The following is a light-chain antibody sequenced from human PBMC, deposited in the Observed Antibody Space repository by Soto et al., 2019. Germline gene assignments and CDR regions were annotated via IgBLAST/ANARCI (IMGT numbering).Light chain of an antibody. CDR2: DAS. CDR3: QQYVRSPPSWT. J-gene: IGKJ1*01. Sequence: ETVLTQSPGTLSLSPGERATLSCRASQSVSSNYLAWYQQKPGQAPRLLIYDASSRATGIPDRFSGSGSGTDFTLTISRLEPEEFAVYYCQQYVRSPPSWTFGQGTKVEIK. CDR1: QSVSSNY. V-gene: IGKV3-20*01.